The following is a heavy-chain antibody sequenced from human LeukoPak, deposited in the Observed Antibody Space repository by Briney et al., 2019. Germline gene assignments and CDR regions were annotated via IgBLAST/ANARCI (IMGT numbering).Heavy chain of an antibody. CDR1: GFTFSSYD. Sequence: GGSLRLSCAASGFTFSSYDMHWVRQVTGKGLERVSSIHTSGDTHYSGSVKGRFTISRENAKNSFYLQMNSLRAGDTAVYYCARGLPGGLDIWGQGTMVTVSP. CDR3: ARGLPGGLDI. V-gene: IGHV3-13*01. D-gene: IGHD2-8*02. J-gene: IGHJ3*02. CDR2: IHTSGDT.